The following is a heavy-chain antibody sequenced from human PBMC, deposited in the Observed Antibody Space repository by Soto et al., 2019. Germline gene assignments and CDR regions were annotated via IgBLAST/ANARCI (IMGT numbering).Heavy chain of an antibody. CDR2: ISYDGSKK. Sequence: GGSLRLSCAASGFDISSYGMHWVRQAPGKGLEWVAVISYDGSKKYYADSVEGRFTISRDNSKNTLYLQMDSLRAEDTAVYYCAKDTSYYYGSGSYPAHYYFDYWGQGTLVTV. D-gene: IGHD3-10*01. J-gene: IGHJ4*02. CDR3: AKDTSYYYGSGSYPAHYYFDY. V-gene: IGHV3-30*18. CDR1: GFDISSYG.